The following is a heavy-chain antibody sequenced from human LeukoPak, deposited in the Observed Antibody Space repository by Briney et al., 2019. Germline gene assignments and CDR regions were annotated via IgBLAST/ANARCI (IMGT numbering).Heavy chain of an antibody. V-gene: IGHV3-74*01. Sequence: GGSLRLSCAAAGFTFSSYWMHWVRQAPGKGLVWVSRIKSDGSITSYADSVKGRFTISRDNAKNTLYLQMNSLRPEDTAVYYCARWDWDFDYWGQGTLVTVSS. J-gene: IGHJ4*02. CDR2: IKSDGSIT. CDR1: GFTFSSYW. D-gene: IGHD3/OR15-3a*01. CDR3: ARWDWDFDY.